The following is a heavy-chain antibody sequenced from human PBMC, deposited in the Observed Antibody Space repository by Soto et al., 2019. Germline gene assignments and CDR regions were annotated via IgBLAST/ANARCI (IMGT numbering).Heavy chain of an antibody. J-gene: IGHJ4*02. CDR3: AGEIRRYSSSSGLDY. V-gene: IGHV4-34*01. CDR1: GGSFSGYY. Sequence: QVQLQQWGAGLLKPSETLSLTCAVYGGSFSGYYWSWIRQPPGKGLEWIGEINHSGSTNYNPSLKRGVTISVDTSKNHFSLKLSSVTAADTAVYYCAGEIRRYSSSSGLDYWGQGTLVTVSS. D-gene: IGHD6-6*01. CDR2: INHSGST.